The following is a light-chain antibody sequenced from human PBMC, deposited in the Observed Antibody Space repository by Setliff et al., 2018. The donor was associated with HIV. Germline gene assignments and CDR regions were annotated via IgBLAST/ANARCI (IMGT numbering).Light chain of an antibody. V-gene: IGKV1-5*03. J-gene: IGKJ1*01. Sequence: DIQMTQSPSTLSASVGDRVTITCQASQSVSLWLAWYQQKPGKAPKLLIYKASILESGVPSRFSGSGSGTQFTLTISSLQPDDFATYYCQQYNSYSRTFGQGTKVDIK. CDR2: KAS. CDR1: QSVSLW. CDR3: QQYNSYSRT.